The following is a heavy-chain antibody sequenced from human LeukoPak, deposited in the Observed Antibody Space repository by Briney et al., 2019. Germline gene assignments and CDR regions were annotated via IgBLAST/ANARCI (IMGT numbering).Heavy chain of an antibody. D-gene: IGHD3-16*01. CDR1: GGSISNNDYY. Sequence: SETLSLTCTVSGGSISNNDYYWGWIRQPTGKGLEWIGSILYSGTTYYNPSLKSRITISVDTSKSQFSLTVRSVTAADTALYFCARLNFRGGEALHFDSWGQGTLVTVSS. CDR2: ILYSGTT. V-gene: IGHV4-39*07. J-gene: IGHJ4*02. CDR3: ARLNFRGGEALHFDS.